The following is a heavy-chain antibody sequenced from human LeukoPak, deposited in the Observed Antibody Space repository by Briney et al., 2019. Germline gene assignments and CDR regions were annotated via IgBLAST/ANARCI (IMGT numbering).Heavy chain of an antibody. Sequence: PSETLSLTCAVSGGSISSGGYSWSWIRQPPGKGLEWIGYIYHSGSTYYNPSLKSRVTISVDRSKNQFSLKLSSVTAADTAVYYCARGSGYPYFDYWSQGTLVTVSS. CDR2: IYHSGST. CDR3: ARGSGYPYFDY. J-gene: IGHJ4*02. CDR1: GGSISSGGYS. V-gene: IGHV4-30-2*01. D-gene: IGHD5-12*01.